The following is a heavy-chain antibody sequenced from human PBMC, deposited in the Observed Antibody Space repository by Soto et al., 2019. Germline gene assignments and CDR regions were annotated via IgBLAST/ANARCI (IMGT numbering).Heavy chain of an antibody. CDR2: ITAGNDNT. J-gene: IGHJ6*02. CDR1: GYTFISFS. V-gene: IGHV1-3*01. D-gene: IGHD5-18*01. Sequence: ASVKVSCKASGYTFISFSIHWLRQAPGQRPEWMGWITAGNDNTYFSQKFQGRVTITRDTSANTVYMEVSSLRSEDTAVYYCARGRGCSVGSNGVDVWGQGTTVTVSS. CDR3: ARGRGCSVGSNGVDV.